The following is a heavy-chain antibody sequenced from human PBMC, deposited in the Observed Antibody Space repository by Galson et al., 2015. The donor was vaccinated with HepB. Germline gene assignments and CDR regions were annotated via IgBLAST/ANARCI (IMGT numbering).Heavy chain of an antibody. D-gene: IGHD3-10*01. CDR1: GFTFSSYA. CDR3: AKGNYGSGSYAFDY. J-gene: IGHJ4*02. Sequence: SLRLSCAASGFTFSSYAMSWVRQAPGKGLEWVSAISGSGGSTYYADSVKGRFTISRDNSKNTLYLQLNSLSAGDTAVYYCAKGNYGSGSYAFDYWGQGTLVTVSS. CDR2: ISGSGGST. V-gene: IGHV3-23*01.